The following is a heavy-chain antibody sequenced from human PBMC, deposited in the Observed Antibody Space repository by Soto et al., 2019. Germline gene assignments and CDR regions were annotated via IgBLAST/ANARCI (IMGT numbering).Heavy chain of an antibody. V-gene: IGHV4-59*01. J-gene: IGHJ4*02. CDR1: GGSISSYY. CDR2: IYYSGST. CDR3: ARDLVGAAGAH. D-gene: IGHD1-26*01. Sequence: PSETLSLTCTVSGGSISSYYWSWIRQPPGKGLEWIGYIYYSGSTNYNPSLKSRVTISVDTSKNQFSLKLSSVTAADTAVYYCARDLVGAAGAHWGQGTLVTVSS.